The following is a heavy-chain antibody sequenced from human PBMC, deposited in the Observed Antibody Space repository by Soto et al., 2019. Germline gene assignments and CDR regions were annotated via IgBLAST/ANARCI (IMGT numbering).Heavy chain of an antibody. D-gene: IGHD1-1*01. Sequence: GGSLRLSCAASGFTFSSYAMTWVRQAPGKGLEWVSVISGSGGSTYFADSVKGRFTISRDNTKDSVYLQMRFLRAEDTALYYCVRDRGYTGSRPFDYWGQGTPVTVSS. CDR1: GFTFSSYA. CDR3: VRDRGYTGSRPFDY. J-gene: IGHJ4*02. V-gene: IGHV3-23*01. CDR2: ISGSGGST.